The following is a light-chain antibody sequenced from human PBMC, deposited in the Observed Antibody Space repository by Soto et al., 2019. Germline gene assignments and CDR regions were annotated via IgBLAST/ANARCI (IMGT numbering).Light chain of an antibody. CDR1: SSDVGSYNL. CDR3: CSYAGSYV. J-gene: IGLJ1*01. CDR2: EVS. Sequence: QSVLTQPASVSGSPGQSITISCTGTSSDVGSYNLVSWYQQHPGKAPKLMIYEVSKRPSRVSNRFSGSKSGNTASLTISGLQAEDEADYYCCSYAGSYVFGTGTKVTVL. V-gene: IGLV2-23*02.